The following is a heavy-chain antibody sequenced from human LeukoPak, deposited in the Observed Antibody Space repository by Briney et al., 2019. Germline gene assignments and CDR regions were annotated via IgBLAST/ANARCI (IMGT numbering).Heavy chain of an antibody. CDR3: ARDPTVVVPAALKYYYYYYGMDV. CDR1: GFTFSSYA. J-gene: IGHJ6*02. Sequence: GGSLRLSCAASGFTFSSYAMHWVRQAPGKGLEWVAVISYDGSNKYYADSVKGRFTISRDNSKNTLYLQMNSLRAEDTAVYYCARDPTVVVPAALKYYYYYYGMDVWGQGTTVTVSS. D-gene: IGHD2-2*01. CDR2: ISYDGSNK. V-gene: IGHV3-30-3*01.